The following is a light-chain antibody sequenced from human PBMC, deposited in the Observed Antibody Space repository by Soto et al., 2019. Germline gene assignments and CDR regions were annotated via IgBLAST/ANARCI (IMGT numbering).Light chain of an antibody. V-gene: IGKV1-27*01. CDR2: AAS. CDR3: QKYNSASLT. CDR1: QGIRNY. J-gene: IGKJ4*01. Sequence: DIQMTQSPSSLSASVGDRVTITCRASQGIRNYLAWYQQKPGKVPKLLIYAASTLQSGVPSRFSGSGSGTDFTLTISILQPEDVATYYCQKYNSASLTFGGGTKVEIK.